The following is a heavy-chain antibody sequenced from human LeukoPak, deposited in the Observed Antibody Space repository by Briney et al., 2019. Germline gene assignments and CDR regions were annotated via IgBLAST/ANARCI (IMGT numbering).Heavy chain of an antibody. J-gene: IGHJ4*02. V-gene: IGHV1-8*01. CDR1: GYTFTSYD. CDR2: MNPNSGNT. CDR3: SKAGPYNWNYARDC. D-gene: IGHD1-7*01. Sequence: ASVKVSCKASGYTFTSYDINWVRQATGQGLEGMGWMNPNSGNTGSAQKFQGRVTMTRNTSLSTANFELSSLRSEQRAVYYFSKAGPYNWNYARDCWGQGTLVTVSS.